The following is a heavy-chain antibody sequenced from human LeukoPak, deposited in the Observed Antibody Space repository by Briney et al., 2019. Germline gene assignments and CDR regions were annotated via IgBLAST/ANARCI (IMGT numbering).Heavy chain of an antibody. J-gene: IGHJ3*02. CDR2: IIPIFGTA. CDR3: AREVVPAAPDAYDI. CDR1: GGTFSSYA. Sequence: SVNVSCKASGGTFSSYAISWVRLAPGQGLEWMGGIIPIFGTANYAQKFQGRVTITTDESTSTAYMELSSLRSEDTAVYYCAREVVPAAPDAYDIWGQGTMVTASS. V-gene: IGHV1-69*05. D-gene: IGHD2-2*01.